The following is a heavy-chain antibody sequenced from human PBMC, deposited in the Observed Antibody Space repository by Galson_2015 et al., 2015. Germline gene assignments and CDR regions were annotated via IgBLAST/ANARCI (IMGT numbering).Heavy chain of an antibody. Sequence: SVKVSCKASRYTLTSHYMHWVRQAPGQGLEWMGIINPTGGATSYAQKFQGRVTMTRDTSTNTVYMELSSLRSEDTAMYYCAIEVVVTGPRDYFFDYWVQGILVTVSS. V-gene: IGHV1-46*01. J-gene: IGHJ4*02. CDR2: INPTGGAT. CDR1: RYTLTSHY. D-gene: IGHD2-2*01. CDR3: AIEVVVTGPRDYFFDY.